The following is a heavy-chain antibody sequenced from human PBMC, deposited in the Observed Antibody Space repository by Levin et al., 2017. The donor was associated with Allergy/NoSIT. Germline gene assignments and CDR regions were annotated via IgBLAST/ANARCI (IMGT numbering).Heavy chain of an antibody. Sequence: GGSLRLSCTVSGFTFGDYAMKWFRQAPGKGLEWISFIRSNAHGGTTEYAASVKGRFTMSRDDSKNIAYLQMNSLKTEDTGVYFCTRVLVAAGPRLDYWGQGTLVTVYS. V-gene: IGHV3-49*03. CDR2: IRSNAHGGTT. CDR3: TRVLVAAGPRLDY. CDR1: GFTFGDYA. J-gene: IGHJ4*02. D-gene: IGHD2-15*01.